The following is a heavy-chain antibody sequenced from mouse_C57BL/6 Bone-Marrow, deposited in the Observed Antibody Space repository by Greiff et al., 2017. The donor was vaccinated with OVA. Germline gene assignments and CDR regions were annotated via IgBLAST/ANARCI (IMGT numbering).Heavy chain of an antibody. CDR3: ARWYYGSGGFAY. CDR2: IHPNSGST. D-gene: IGHD1-1*01. J-gene: IGHJ3*01. Sequence: QVQLQQPGAELVKPGASVKLSCKASGYTFTSYWMHWVKQRPGQGLEWIGMIHPNSGSTNYNEKFKSKATLTVEKTSSTAYMQLSSLTSEDAAVYYCARWYYGSGGFAYWGQGTLVTVSA. CDR1: GYTFTSYW. V-gene: IGHV1-64*01.